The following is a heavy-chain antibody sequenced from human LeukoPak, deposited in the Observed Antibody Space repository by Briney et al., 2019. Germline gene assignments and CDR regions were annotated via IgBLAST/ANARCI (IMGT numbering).Heavy chain of an antibody. CDR2: ISWNSGSI. V-gene: IGHV3-9*03. Sequence: GGSLRLSYAASGFTFDDYAMHWVRQAPGQGLEWVSGISWNSGSIGYADSVKGRFTISRDNAKNSLYLQMNSLRAEDMALYYCAKDMAAAVNYYFDYWGRGTLVTVSS. CDR3: AKDMAAAVNYYFDY. D-gene: IGHD6-13*01. CDR1: GFTFDDYA. J-gene: IGHJ4*02.